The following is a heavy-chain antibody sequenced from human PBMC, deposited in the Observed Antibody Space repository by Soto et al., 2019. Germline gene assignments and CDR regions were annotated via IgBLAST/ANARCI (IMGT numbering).Heavy chain of an antibody. D-gene: IGHD3-10*01. CDR2: IYYSGGT. CDR1: GGSISSGDYY. Sequence: SETLSLTCTVSGGSISSGDYYWSWIRQPPGKGLEWIGYIYYSGGTYYNPSLKSRVTISVDTSKNQFSLKLSSVTAADTAVYYCARGVGTMVRGGPTHYYYYGMDVWGQGTTVTVSS. J-gene: IGHJ6*02. CDR3: ARGVGTMVRGGPTHYYYYGMDV. V-gene: IGHV4-30-4*01.